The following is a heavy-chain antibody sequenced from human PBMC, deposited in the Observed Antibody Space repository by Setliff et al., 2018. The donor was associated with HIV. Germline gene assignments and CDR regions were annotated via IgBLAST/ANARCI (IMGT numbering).Heavy chain of an antibody. V-gene: IGHV4-59*01. CDR2: IYYSGST. J-gene: IGHJ4*02. D-gene: IGHD5-18*01. CDR1: GGSISSYY. Sequence: SETLSLTCTVSGGSISSYYWSWIRQPPGKGLEWIGYIYYSGSTNYNPSLKSRVTISVDTSKNQFSLKLSSVTAADTAVYYCARTGIQLWSYYYFDYWGQGTLVTVSA. CDR3: ARTGIQLWSYYYFDY.